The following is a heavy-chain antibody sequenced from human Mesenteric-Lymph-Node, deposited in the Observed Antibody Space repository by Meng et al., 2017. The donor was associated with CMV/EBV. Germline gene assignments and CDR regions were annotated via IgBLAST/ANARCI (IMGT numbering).Heavy chain of an antibody. CDR2: ISWNSGSI. CDR1: GFTFDDYA. J-gene: IGHJ4*02. D-gene: IGHD3-3*01. CDR3: AKDGGAWSVTD. Sequence: GGSLRLSCAASGFTFDDYAMHWVRQAPGKGLEWVSGISWNSGSIGYADSVKGRFTISRDNSRSTLYLQMNSLRGADTAVYYCAKDGGAWSVTDWGQGTLVTVSS. V-gene: IGHV3-9*01.